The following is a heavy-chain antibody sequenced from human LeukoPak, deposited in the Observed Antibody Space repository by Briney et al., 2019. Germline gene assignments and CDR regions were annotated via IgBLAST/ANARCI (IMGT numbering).Heavy chain of an antibody. CDR1: GFTFSSYW. CDR2: IKQDGSEK. J-gene: IGHJ1*01. Sequence: GGTLRLSCAASGFTFSSYWMSWVSQAPGKGLEWVANIKQDGSEKYYVDSVKGRFTISRDNAKNSLYLQMNSLRAEDTAVYYCARDRPVQAFQHWGQGTLVTVSS. V-gene: IGHV3-7*01. CDR3: ARDRPVQAFQH.